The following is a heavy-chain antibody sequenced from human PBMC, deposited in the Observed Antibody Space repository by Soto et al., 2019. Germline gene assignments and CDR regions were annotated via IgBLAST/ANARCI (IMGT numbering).Heavy chain of an antibody. CDR3: VRVAYGDLWC. D-gene: IGHD4-17*01. V-gene: IGHV3-74*01. Sequence: EVQLVESGGGLVQPGGSLRLSCAASGFTFSSYWMHWVRQAPGKGLVWVSRIKSDGSDTSYADSVKGRFTISRDNAKNTLYLQMSSLRAEDTAVYYCVRVAYGDLWCWGQGTLVTVSS. J-gene: IGHJ4*02. CDR2: IKSDGSDT. CDR1: GFTFSSYW.